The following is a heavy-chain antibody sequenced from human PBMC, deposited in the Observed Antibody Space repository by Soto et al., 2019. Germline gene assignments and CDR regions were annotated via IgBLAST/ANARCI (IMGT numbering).Heavy chain of an antibody. CDR2: IYWDDDK. J-gene: IGHJ4*02. D-gene: IGHD1-26*01. V-gene: IGHV2-5*02. Sequence: QITLKESGPTLVKPTQTLTLTCTFSGFSLSTSGVGVGWIRQPPGKALEWLALIYWDDDKRYSPSLKSRLTITKDTSKNHVVLTMTNMDPVDTATYYCAHTGEVGATIGGNFDYWGQGTLVTVSS. CDR3: AHTGEVGATIGGNFDY. CDR1: GFSLSTSGVG.